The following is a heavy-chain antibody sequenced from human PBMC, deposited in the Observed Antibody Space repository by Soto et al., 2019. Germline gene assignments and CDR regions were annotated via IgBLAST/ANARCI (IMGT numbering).Heavy chain of an antibody. CDR2: IYFSGIT. Sequence: QLQLQESGPGLVKPSETLSLTCSVSGGSISSRTFWWAWIRQPPGKGLEWIGDIYFSGITNYNPSLQSRATISVDTSGSQFSLNLVSVTAADTAIYYCARGVALNPFAGHWFDSWGQGTLLTVSS. V-gene: IGHV4-61*05. CDR1: GGSISSRTFW. CDR3: ARGVALNPFAGHWFDS. D-gene: IGHD2-15*01. J-gene: IGHJ5*01.